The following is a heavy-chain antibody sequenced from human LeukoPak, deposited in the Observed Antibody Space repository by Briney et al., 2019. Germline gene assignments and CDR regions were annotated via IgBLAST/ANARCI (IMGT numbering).Heavy chain of an antibody. CDR2: ISYDGSNK. D-gene: IGHD6-19*01. V-gene: IGHV3-30*04. Sequence: PGRSLRLSCAASGFTFSSYAMHWVRQAPGKGLEWVAVISYDGSNKYYADSVKGRFTISRDNSKNTLYLQMNSQRAEDTAVYYCARDSREYSSGWYDAFDIWGQGTMVTVSS. J-gene: IGHJ3*02. CDR1: GFTFSSYA. CDR3: ARDSREYSSGWYDAFDI.